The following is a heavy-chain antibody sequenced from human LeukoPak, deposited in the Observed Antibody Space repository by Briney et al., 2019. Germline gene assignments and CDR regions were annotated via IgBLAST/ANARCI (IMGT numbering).Heavy chain of an antibody. D-gene: IGHD6-19*01. CDR1: GFTFSSHA. J-gene: IGHJ4*02. CDR3: AKRAVAGAYFDY. Sequence: GGSLRLSCAGSGFTFSSHALSWVRQAPGNGLEWVSAISGGGGSTYYADSVKGRFTISRDNSKNTLYLQMNSLRAEDTAVYYCAKRAVAGAYFDYWGQGTLVTVSS. V-gene: IGHV3-23*01. CDR2: ISGGGGST.